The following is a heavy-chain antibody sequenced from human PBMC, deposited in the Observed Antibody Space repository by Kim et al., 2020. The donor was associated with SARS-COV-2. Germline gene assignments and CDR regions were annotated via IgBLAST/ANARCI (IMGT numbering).Heavy chain of an antibody. D-gene: IGHD3-10*01. J-gene: IGHJ6*02. CDR2: INHSGST. V-gene: IGHV4-34*01. CDR3: ARGTVRGRRYYYGMDV. CDR1: GGSFSGYY. Sequence: SETLSLTCAVYGGSFSGYYWSWIRQPPGKGLEWIGEINHSGSTNYNPSLKSRVTISVDTSKNQFSLKLSSVTAAVTAVYYCARGTVRGRRYYYGMDVWGQGTTVTVSS.